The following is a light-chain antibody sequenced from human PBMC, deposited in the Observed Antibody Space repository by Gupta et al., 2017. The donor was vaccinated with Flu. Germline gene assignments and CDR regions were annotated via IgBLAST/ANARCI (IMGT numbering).Light chain of an antibody. V-gene: IGKV3D-15*01. J-gene: IGKJ4*01. Sequence: PRTLSRSPVGTATLPCKAKRNVDSDLAWYQQKPSQPPTLVMNGASPSATGLPGRFSGTGSGTEFTLIISSLQSEDFAIYCCHQYKNWPITFGRGTKVEIK. CDR2: GAS. CDR3: HQYKNWPIT. CDR1: RNVDSD.